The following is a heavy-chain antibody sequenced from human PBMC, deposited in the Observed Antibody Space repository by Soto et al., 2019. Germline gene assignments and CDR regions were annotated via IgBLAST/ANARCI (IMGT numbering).Heavy chain of an antibody. CDR3: ARGRTVRNYADDSSDYFYLFDY. CDR1: GDSIGTFY. CDR2: VYYTGST. Sequence: PSETLSLTCTVSGDSIGTFYWGWVRQSPGKELEWIGYVYYTGSTNYNPSLKSRVTISVDRSKNQFSLKLTSANAADTAVYYCARGRTVRNYADDSSDYFYLFDYWGQGTQVTVSS. V-gene: IGHV4-59*01. D-gene: IGHD3-22*01. J-gene: IGHJ4*02.